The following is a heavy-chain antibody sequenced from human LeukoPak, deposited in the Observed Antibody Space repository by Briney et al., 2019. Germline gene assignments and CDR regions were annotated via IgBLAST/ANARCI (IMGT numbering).Heavy chain of an antibody. CDR3: AKRGGYYFDY. D-gene: IGHD3-22*01. CDR1: GFIVSTNY. Sequence: GGSLRLSCAASGFIVSTNYMSWVRQAPGKGREWVSAISGSGSGTYYADSVKGRFTISRDNSKNTLYLQMSSLRAEDTALYYCAKRGGYYFDYWGQGTLVAVSS. V-gene: IGHV3-23*01. CDR2: ISGSGSGT. J-gene: IGHJ4*02.